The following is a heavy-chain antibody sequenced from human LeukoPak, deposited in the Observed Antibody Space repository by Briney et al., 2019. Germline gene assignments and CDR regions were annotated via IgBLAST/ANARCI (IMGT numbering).Heavy chain of an antibody. V-gene: IGHV4-59*01. Sequence: SETLSLTCTVSGVSISSYYWSWIRQPPGKGLEWIGYIYYSGSTNYNPSLKSRVTISVDTSKNQFSLKLSSVTAADTAVYYCARGDSYDYVWGSDPYNWFDPWGQGTLVTVSS. CDR2: IYYSGST. D-gene: IGHD3-16*02. CDR3: ARGDSYDYVWGSDPYNWFDP. CDR1: GVSISSYY. J-gene: IGHJ5*02.